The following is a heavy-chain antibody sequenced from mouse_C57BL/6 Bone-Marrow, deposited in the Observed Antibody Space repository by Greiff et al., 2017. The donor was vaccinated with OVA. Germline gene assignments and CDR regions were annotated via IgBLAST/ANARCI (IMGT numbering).Heavy chain of an antibody. J-gene: IGHJ2*01. CDR1: GYTFTSYW. D-gene: IGHD1-1*01. CDR3: AREDYYGSSPFDY. CDR2: IYPGSGST. V-gene: IGHV1-55*01. Sequence: QQPGAELVKPGASVKMSCKASGYTFTSYWITWVKQRPGQGLEWIGDIYPGSGSTNYNEKFKSKATLTVDTSSSTAYMQLSSLTSEDSAVYYCAREDYYGSSPFDYWGQGTTLTVSS.